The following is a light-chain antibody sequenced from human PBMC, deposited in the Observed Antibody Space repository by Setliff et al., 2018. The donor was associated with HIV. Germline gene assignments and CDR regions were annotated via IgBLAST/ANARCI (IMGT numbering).Light chain of an antibody. CDR3: CSYAGSGPV. Sequence: LTQPASVSGSPGQSITLSCTGTSSDVGGYNYVSWYQQHPDKAPKLMIYDVKNRPSGVSDRFSGSKSGNTASLTISGLQAEDEADYYCCSYAGSGPVFGAGTKGTVL. CDR2: DVK. V-gene: IGLV2-23*02. J-gene: IGLJ1*01. CDR1: SSDVGGYNY.